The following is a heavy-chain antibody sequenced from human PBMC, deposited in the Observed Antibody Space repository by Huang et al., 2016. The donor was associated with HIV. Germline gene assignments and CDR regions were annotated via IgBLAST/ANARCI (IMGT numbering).Heavy chain of an antibody. CDR3: ARDTTTVAGLYF. V-gene: IGHV3-30*14. J-gene: IGHJ4*02. CDR2: ISFDGRNK. Sequence: QVQLVESGGGVVQPGRSLRLSCAVSGFTFRDHPMHWVRQAPGKGLEWVAVISFDGRNKFYADFVRGRFTISRDNSKNILYLQLNSLTPADTSIYYCARDTTTVAGLYFWGQGALVTVSS. D-gene: IGHD6-19*01. CDR1: GFTFRDHP.